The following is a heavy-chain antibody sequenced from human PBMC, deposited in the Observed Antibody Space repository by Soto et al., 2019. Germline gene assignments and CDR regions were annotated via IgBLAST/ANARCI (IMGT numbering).Heavy chain of an antibody. CDR3: AREGPDYYGSGSYQYYYGMDV. J-gene: IGHJ6*02. CDR2: IIPIFGTA. CDR1: GGTFSSYA. Sequence: QVQLVQSGAEVKKPGSSVKVSCKASGGTFSSYAISWVRQAPGQGLEWMGGIIPIFGTANYAQKVQGRVTLTADESTSTAYMELSSLRSEGTAVYFCAREGPDYYGSGSYQYYYGMDVWGQGTAVTVSS. V-gene: IGHV1-69*01. D-gene: IGHD3-10*01.